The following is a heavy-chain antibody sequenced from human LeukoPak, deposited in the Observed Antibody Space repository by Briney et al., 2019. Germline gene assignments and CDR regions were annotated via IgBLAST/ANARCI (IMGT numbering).Heavy chain of an antibody. J-gene: IGHJ5*02. CDR3: ARLAAAGALGIDP. V-gene: IGHV3-11*06. CDR1: GFIFSDNY. CDR2: ISNSSRYT. Sequence: PGGSLRLSCTASGFIFSDNYMSWIRQAPGKGLEWVSYISNSSRYTNYADSVKGRFTISRDNAKNSLFLQMNSLRVEDTAVYYCARLAAAGALGIDPWGQGTPVTVSS. D-gene: IGHD6-13*01.